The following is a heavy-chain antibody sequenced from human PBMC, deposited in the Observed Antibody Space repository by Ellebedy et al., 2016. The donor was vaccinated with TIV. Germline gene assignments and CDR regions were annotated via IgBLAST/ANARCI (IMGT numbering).Heavy chain of an antibody. Sequence: MPSETLSLTCTVSGGSISSSSYYWGWIRQPPGKGLEWIGSIYYSGSTYYNPSLKSRVTISVDTSKNQFSLKLSSVTAADTAVYYCARLLGIFDYWGQGTLVTVSS. J-gene: IGHJ4*02. V-gene: IGHV4-39*01. CDR3: ARLLGIFDY. CDR1: GGSISSSSYY. CDR2: IYYSGST.